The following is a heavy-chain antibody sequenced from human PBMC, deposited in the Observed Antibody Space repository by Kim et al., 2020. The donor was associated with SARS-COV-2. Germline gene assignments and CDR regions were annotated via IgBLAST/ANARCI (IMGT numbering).Heavy chain of an antibody. CDR2: INAGVGNT. J-gene: IGHJ6*01. Sequence: ASVKVSCKASGYTFSNYAIHWVRQAPGQRLEWMGWINAGVGNTNYSRNFQGRLTITRDTSTSTAYMELSSLSSEDTAVYYCARAGEWSAGGYVYHGIDD. CDR3: ARAGEWSAGGYVYHGIDD. V-gene: IGHV1-3*01. D-gene: IGHD5-12*01. CDR1: GYTFSNYA.